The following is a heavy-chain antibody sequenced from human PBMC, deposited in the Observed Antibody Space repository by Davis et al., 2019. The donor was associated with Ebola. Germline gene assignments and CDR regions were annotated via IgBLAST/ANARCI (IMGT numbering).Heavy chain of an antibody. Sequence: GESLKISCAASGFTFSSYSMNWVRQAPGKGLEWVSSISSSSSYIYYADSVKGRFTISRDNAKNTLYLQMNSLRAEDTAVYYCASSGYCSSTSCYPTYYYYYGMDVWGQGTTVTISS. CDR2: ISSSSSYI. D-gene: IGHD2-2*01. V-gene: IGHV3-21*04. CDR3: ASSGYCSSTSCYPTYYYYYGMDV. CDR1: GFTFSSYS. J-gene: IGHJ6*02.